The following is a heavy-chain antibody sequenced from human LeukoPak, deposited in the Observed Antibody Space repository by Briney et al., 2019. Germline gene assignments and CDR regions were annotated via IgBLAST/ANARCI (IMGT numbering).Heavy chain of an antibody. Sequence: ASVKVSCKATGGTFSSYAISWVRQAPGQGLEWMGGIIPIFGTANYAQKFQGRVTITADESTSTAYMELSSLRSEDTAVYYCARADSSGYSYYFDYWGQGTLVTVSS. CDR1: GGTFSSYA. J-gene: IGHJ4*02. D-gene: IGHD3-22*01. CDR2: IIPIFGTA. CDR3: ARADSSGYSYYFDY. V-gene: IGHV1-69*13.